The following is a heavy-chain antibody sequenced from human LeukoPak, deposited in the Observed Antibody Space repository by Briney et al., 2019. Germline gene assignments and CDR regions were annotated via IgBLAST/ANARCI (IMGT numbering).Heavy chain of an antibody. Sequence: GGSLRLSCAASGFTFSSYAMHWVRQAPGDRLEYVSAISSNGGTSYYANSVKGRFTISRDNSKNTLYLQMGSLRAEDMAVYYCATYGSGSYHHWGQGTLVTVSS. V-gene: IGHV3-64*01. CDR3: ATYGSGSYHH. D-gene: IGHD3-10*01. J-gene: IGHJ5*02. CDR2: ISSNGGTS. CDR1: GFTFSSYA.